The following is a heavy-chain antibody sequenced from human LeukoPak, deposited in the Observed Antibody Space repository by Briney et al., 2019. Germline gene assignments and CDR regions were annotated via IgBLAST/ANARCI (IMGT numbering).Heavy chain of an antibody. J-gene: IGHJ4*02. CDR2: IYTTGRT. D-gene: IGHD5-24*01. V-gene: IGHV4-4*09. CDR1: GGPIGGDY. Sequence: PSETLSLTCSVSGGPIGGDYWSWIRQPPGKALEWIGYIYTTGRTNYNPSLKSRVTISVDTSKNQISLKLNSVTAADTAVYYCARDYKYAFDNWGQGAPVTVAS. CDR3: ARDYKYAFDN.